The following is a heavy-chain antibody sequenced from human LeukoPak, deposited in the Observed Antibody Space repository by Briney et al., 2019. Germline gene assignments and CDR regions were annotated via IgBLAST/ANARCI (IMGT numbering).Heavy chain of an antibody. D-gene: IGHD6-13*01. V-gene: IGHV1-18*01. J-gene: IGHJ4*02. CDR2: ISAYNGNT. CDR3: ARRRAAAGRFDY. Sequence: ASVKVSCTASGYTFTSYGISWVRQAPGQGLEWMGWISAYNGNTNYAQKLQGRVTMTTDTSTSTAYMELRSLRSDDTAVYYCARRRAAAGRFDYWGQGTLVTVSS. CDR1: GYTFTSYG.